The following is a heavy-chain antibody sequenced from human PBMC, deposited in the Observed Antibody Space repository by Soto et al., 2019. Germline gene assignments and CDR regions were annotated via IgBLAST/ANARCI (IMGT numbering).Heavy chain of an antibody. V-gene: IGHV5-51*01. J-gene: IGHJ3*02. CDR3: ARLTVGYCSGGSCYSSAFDI. D-gene: IGHD2-15*01. Sequence: GESLKISCKGSGYSFTSYWIGWVRQMPGKGLEWVGIIYPGDSDTRYSPSFQGQVTISADKSISTAYLQWSSLKASDTAMYYCARLTVGYCSGGSCYSSAFDIWGQGTMVTVSS. CDR1: GYSFTSYW. CDR2: IYPGDSDT.